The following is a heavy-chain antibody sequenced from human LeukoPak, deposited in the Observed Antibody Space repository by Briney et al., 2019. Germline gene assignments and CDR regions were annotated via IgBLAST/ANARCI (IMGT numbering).Heavy chain of an antibody. CDR2: IYYSGST. J-gene: IGHJ4*02. Sequence: SETLPLTCTVSGGSISSSSYLWGWIRQPPGKGLEWIGNIYYSGSTYYNPSLKSRVIMSVNTSKNQFSLKLSSVTAADTAVYYCASVICGGDCYLNNWGQGTLVTVSS. V-gene: IGHV4-39*07. CDR1: GGSISSSSYL. CDR3: ASVICGGDCYLNN. D-gene: IGHD2-21*02.